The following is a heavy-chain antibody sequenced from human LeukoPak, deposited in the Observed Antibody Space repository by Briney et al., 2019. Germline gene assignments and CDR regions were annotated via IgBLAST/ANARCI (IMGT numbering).Heavy chain of an antibody. CDR3: ATYLRSGPIDC. V-gene: IGHV3-7*01. J-gene: IGHJ4*02. D-gene: IGHD3-9*01. Sequence: GGSLRLSCAASRFTFSTYWMTWVRQAPGKGLEWVANINPDGSEKYYVDSVKGRFTISRDNTKNSLYLQMNSLRAEDTAVYYCATYLRSGPIDCRGQGTLVTVSS. CDR1: RFTFSTYW. CDR2: INPDGSEK.